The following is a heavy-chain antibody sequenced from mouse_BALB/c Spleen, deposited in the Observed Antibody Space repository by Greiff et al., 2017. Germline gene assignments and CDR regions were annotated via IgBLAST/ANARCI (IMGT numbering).Heavy chain of an antibody. CDR1: GFSLTSYG. J-gene: IGHJ4*01. D-gene: IGHD2-14*01. V-gene: IGHV2-2*02. Sequence: VQLVESGPGLVQPSQSLSITCTVSGFSLTSYGVHWVRQSPGKGLEWLGVIWSGGSTDYNAAFISRLSISKDNSKSQVFFKMNSLQANDTAIYYCASLYYRYERGYAMDYWGQGTSVTVSS. CDR3: ASLYYRYERGYAMDY. CDR2: IWSGGST.